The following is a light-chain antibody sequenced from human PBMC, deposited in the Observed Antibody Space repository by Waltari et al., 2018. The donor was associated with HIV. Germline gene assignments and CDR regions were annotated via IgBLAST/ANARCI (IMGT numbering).Light chain of an antibody. V-gene: IGLV1-44*01. CDR3: AAWDDSLHGEL. J-gene: IGLJ2*01. CDR1: YSNLGSNT. Sequence: QSVLTQTPSLSGTPGQRVTISCSGGYSNLGSNTLNWYQHFPGTAPRLLIYSNNQRPSGVPDRFSGSKSGTSASLVISELQSQDEADYHCAAWDDSLHGELFGGGTKLTVL. CDR2: SNN.